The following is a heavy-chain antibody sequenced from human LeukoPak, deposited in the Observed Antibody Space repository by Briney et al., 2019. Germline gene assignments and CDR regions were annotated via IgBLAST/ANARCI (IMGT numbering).Heavy chain of an antibody. CDR1: GYSFTTYW. CDR3: ARHPLPNSKEYFHH. V-gene: IGHV5-51*01. Sequence: NLGESLQISCRGSGYSFTTYWIGWVRQLPGKGLEWMGIIYPGDSDTKYSPSFQGQVTISADKSISTSYLQWSSLEASDTATYYCARHPLPNSKEYFHHWGQGTRVTVSS. CDR2: IYPGDSDT. D-gene: IGHD1-26*01. J-gene: IGHJ1*01.